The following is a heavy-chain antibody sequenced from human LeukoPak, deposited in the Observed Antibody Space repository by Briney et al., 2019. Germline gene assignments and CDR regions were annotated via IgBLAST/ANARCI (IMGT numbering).Heavy chain of an antibody. D-gene: IGHD3-10*01. CDR2: IYYSGST. J-gene: IGHJ1*01. V-gene: IGHV4-30-4*01. CDR1: GGSISSGDYY. Sequence: SQTLSLTCTVSGGSISSGDYYWGWLRQPPGKGLEGIGYIYYSGSTYYNPSLKSRVTISVDTSKNQFSLKLSSVTAADTAVYSCAGYMESITMVRGVGAEYFQHWGQGPLVTVSS. CDR3: AGYMESITMVRGVGAEYFQH.